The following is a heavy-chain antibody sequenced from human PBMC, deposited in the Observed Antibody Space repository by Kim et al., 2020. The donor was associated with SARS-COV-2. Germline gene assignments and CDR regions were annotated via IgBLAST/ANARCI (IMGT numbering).Heavy chain of an antibody. Sequence: GESLKISCKGSGYSFTSYWIGWVRQMPGKGLEWMGIIYPGDSDTRYSPSFQGQVTISADKSISTAYLQWSSLKASDTAMYYCARRGKRWLQGIYYGMDVWGQGTTVTVSS. D-gene: IGHD5-12*01. CDR1: GYSFTSYW. J-gene: IGHJ6*02. CDR3: ARRGKRWLQGIYYGMDV. CDR2: IYPGDSDT. V-gene: IGHV5-51*01.